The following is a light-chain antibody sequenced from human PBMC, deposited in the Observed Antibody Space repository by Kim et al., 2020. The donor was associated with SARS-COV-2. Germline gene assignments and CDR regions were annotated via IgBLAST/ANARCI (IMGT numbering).Light chain of an antibody. CDR2: EVS. CDR1: QSLLKDDGKTS. Sequence: DVVMTQTPLSLSVTPGQPASISCKSRQSLLKDDGKTSLYWYLQKPGQPPQVLMYEVSILVSGVPDRFSGSGSGTDFTLKVSRVEGEYVGVYYCVQSKEVPRTFGQGT. J-gene: IGKJ2*01. CDR3: VQSKEVPRT. V-gene: IGKV2D-29*01.